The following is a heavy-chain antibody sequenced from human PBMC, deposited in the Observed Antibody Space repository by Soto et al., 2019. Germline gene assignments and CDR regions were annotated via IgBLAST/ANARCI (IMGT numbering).Heavy chain of an antibody. V-gene: IGHV1-69*06. D-gene: IGHD3-16*01. CDR3: AGLRCNRGGSWFDP. Sequence: QVQLVQSGAEVKKPGSSVKVSCKASGGTFSSYAISWVRQAPGQGLEWMGGIMPIFGTANYAQKFQGRVTIAADKSTGTGYMELCSLRFEDTAVYYCAGLRCNRGGSWFDPWGQGTLVTVSS. J-gene: IGHJ5*02. CDR2: IMPIFGTA. CDR1: GGTFSSYA.